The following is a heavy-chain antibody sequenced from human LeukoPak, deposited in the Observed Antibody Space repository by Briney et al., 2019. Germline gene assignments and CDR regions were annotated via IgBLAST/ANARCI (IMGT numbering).Heavy chain of an antibody. CDR3: ARGTSSHSGWFDP. Sequence: SETLSLTCAVYGGSFSGYYWSWIRQPPGKGLEWIGEINHSGGTNYNPSLKSRVTISVDTSKNQFSLKLSSVTAADTAVYCCARGTSSHSGWFDPWGQVTLVTVSS. CDR2: INHSGGT. V-gene: IGHV4-34*01. CDR1: GGSFSGYY. D-gene: IGHD6-6*01. J-gene: IGHJ5*02.